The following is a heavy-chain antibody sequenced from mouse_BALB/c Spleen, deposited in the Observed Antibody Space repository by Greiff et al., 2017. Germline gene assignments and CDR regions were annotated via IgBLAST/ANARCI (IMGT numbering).Heavy chain of an antibody. V-gene: IGHV5-6-3*01. CDR3: ARNDGNYEAWFAY. Sequence: EVHLVESGGGLVKPGGSLKLSCAASGFTFSSYGMSWVRQTPDKRLELVATINSNGGSTYYPDSVKGRFTISRDNAKNTLYLQMSSLKSEDTAMYYCARNDGNYEAWFAYWGQGTLVTVSA. CDR1: GFTFSSYG. J-gene: IGHJ3*01. D-gene: IGHD2-3*01. CDR2: INSNGGST.